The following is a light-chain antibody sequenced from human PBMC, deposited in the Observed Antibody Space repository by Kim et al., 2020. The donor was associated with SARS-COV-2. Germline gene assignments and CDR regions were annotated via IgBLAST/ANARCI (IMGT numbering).Light chain of an antibody. J-gene: IGLJ2*01. CDR2: GEN. CDR1: SLRNYY. V-gene: IGLV3-19*01. Sequence: SSELTQDPAVSVALGQTVRITCQGDSLRNYYASWYQQKPGQAPVFVIYGENNRPSGIPDRFSGSFSGNTASLTITGAQAEDEADYYCNCRDSSGNHLVFGGGTQLTV. CDR3: NCRDSSGNHLV.